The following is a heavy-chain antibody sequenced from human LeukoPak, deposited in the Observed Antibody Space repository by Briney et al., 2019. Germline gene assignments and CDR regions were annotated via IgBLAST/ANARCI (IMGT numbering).Heavy chain of an antibody. CDR2: INHSGST. V-gene: IGHV4-34*01. CDR1: GGSFSGYY. J-gene: IGHJ4*02. CDR3: ARGIAVQSYYDFWSGYWDYYFDY. Sequence: SETLSLTCAVYGGSFSGYYWSWIRQPPGKGLEWIGEINHSGSTNYNPSLKSRVTISVDTSKNQFSLKLSSVTAADTAVYYCARGIAVQSYYDFWSGYWDYYFDYWGQGTLVTVSS. D-gene: IGHD3-3*01.